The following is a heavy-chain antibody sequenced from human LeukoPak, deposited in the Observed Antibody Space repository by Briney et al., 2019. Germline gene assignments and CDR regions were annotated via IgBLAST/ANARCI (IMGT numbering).Heavy chain of an antibody. CDR1: GGSINTYY. CDR3: ARAPIDSAMKDYYDSSGYLHYFDY. Sequence: SETLSLTCTVSGGSINTYYWTWIRQPAGRGLEWIGRIYTSGSTNYNPSLKSRVTMSVDTSKNQFSLKLSSVTAADTAVYYCARAPIDSAMKDYYDSSGYLHYFDYWGQGTLVTASS. J-gene: IGHJ4*02. CDR2: IYTSGST. V-gene: IGHV4-4*07. D-gene: IGHD3-22*01.